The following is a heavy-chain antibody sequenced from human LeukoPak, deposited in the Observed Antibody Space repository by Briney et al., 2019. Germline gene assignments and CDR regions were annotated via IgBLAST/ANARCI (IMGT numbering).Heavy chain of an antibody. J-gene: IGHJ4*02. CDR2: ISGSGGST. CDR1: GFTFSSYA. V-gene: IGHV3-23*01. CDR3: AQATVAGTLRFDY. Sequence: GGSLRLSCAASGFTFSSYAMSWVRQAPGKGLEWVSAISGSGGSTYYADSVKGRFTISRDNSKNTLYLQMNSLRAEDTAVYYCAQATVAGTLRFDYWGQGTLVTVSS. D-gene: IGHD6-19*01.